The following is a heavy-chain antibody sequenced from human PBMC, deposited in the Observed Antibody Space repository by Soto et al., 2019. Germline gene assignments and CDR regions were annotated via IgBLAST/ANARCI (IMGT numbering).Heavy chain of an antibody. CDR1: GYSFSSYW. J-gene: IGHJ6*02. Sequence: PREFLKISRQGSGYSFSSYWIRWGGQMPGKDLEWKGIIYPGDSDTRKNPSFQGQVTISADKSLRTAYLQWTSLKASDTALYYCARTRSFTLGFYYDGMDVWGQGTTVTVSS. V-gene: IGHV5-51*01. D-gene: IGHD6-6*01. CDR2: IYPGDSDT. CDR3: ARTRSFTLGFYYDGMDV.